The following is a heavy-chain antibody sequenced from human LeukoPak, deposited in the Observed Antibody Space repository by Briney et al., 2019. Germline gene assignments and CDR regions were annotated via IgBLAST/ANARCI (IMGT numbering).Heavy chain of an antibody. CDR1: GGSISSYY. D-gene: IGHD3-22*01. CDR2: IYYSGST. Sequence: SETLSLTCTVSGGSISSYYWSWIRQPPGKGLEWIGYIYYSGSTNYNPSLKSRVTISVDTSKNQFSLKLSSVTAADTAVYYCAREDYDSSGFYFDYWGQGTLVTVSS. CDR3: AREDYDSSGFYFDY. V-gene: IGHV4-59*01. J-gene: IGHJ4*02.